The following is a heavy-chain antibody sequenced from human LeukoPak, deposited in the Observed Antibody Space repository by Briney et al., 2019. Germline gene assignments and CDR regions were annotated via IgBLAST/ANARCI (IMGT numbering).Heavy chain of an antibody. V-gene: IGHV4-39*01. D-gene: IGHD3-10*01. J-gene: IGHJ6*03. CDR1: GASFSSSTYY. Sequence: PSETLSLTCTVSGASFSSSTYYWGWIRQPPGKGLEWIGSIYYSGSTYYNPSLKSRVTMSVDTSKNQFSLRLSSVTAADTAVYFCARGATRRSFGEDYYYYMDVWGKGTTVTVSS. CDR3: ARGATRRSFGEDYYYYMDV. CDR2: IYYSGST.